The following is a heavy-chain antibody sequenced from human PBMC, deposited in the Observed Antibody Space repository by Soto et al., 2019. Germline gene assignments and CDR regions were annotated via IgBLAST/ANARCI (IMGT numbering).Heavy chain of an antibody. CDR3: ARESGYNPYFDY. CDR1: GFTFSSYA. CDR2: ISYDGSNK. V-gene: IGHV3-30-3*01. J-gene: IGHJ4*02. Sequence: GGSLRLSCAASGFTFSSYAMHWVRQAPGKGLEWVAVISYDGSNKYYADSVKGRLTISRDNSKNTLYLQMNSLRAEDTAVYYCARESGYNPYFDYWGKGTRVTVS. D-gene: IGHD5-12*01.